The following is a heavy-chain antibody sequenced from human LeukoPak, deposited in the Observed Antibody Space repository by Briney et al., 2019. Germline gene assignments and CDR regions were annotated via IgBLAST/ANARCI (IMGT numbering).Heavy chain of an antibody. V-gene: IGHV3-21*06. CDR1: GFTFSSYT. D-gene: IGHD2-15*01. J-gene: IGHJ4*02. CDR3: ARGDCAGGNCFLY. CDR2: ISSGSSSI. Sequence: GGSLRLSCAASGFTFSSYTMNWVRQAPGKGLEWVSSISSGSSSIYYADSVKGRITISRDNAKNSLYLQMNSLRAEDTAVYYCARGDCAGGNCFLYWGQGTLGTVSS.